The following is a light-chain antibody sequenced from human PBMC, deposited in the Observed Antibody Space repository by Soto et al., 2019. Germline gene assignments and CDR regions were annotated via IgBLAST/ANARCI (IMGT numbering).Light chain of an antibody. CDR2: DNN. V-gene: IGLV1-40*01. J-gene: IGLJ1*01. Sequence: QAVVTQPPAVSGAPGQRVTISCTGSSSNIGAGYDVHWYQQLPGTVPKLLIYDNNNRPSGVPDRFSGSKSGILASLAITGLQAEDEADYYCQSYDSSLSGVFGSGTKLTVL. CDR1: SSNIGAGYD. CDR3: QSYDSSLSGV.